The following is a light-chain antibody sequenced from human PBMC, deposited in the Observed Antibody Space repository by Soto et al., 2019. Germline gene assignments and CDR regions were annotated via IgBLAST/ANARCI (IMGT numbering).Light chain of an antibody. CDR3: QQYGTSPKT. CDR2: GAS. J-gene: IGKJ1*01. V-gene: IGKV3-20*01. Sequence: EIVLTQSPGTLSLSPGERATLSCRASQSVSSNFLAWYQQKPGQAPRLLIHGASRRATDIPDRFSGSGSGTDFTLTISRLEPEGFAVYYCQQYGTSPKTFGQGTKVEIK. CDR1: QSVSSNF.